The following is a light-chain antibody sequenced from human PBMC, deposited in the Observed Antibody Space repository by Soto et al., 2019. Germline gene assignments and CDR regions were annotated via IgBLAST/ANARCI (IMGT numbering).Light chain of an antibody. CDR2: GAS. Sequence: EIVLTQSPGTLSLSPGERATLSCRASQSVRTSLAWYQQKPGQAPSLLIYGASSRATGIPDRFSGSGSGTDFSPTISRLEPEDFAVYYCQQYGSSQTFGQGTKVDIK. CDR3: QQYGSSQT. J-gene: IGKJ1*01. CDR1: QSVRTS. V-gene: IGKV3-20*01.